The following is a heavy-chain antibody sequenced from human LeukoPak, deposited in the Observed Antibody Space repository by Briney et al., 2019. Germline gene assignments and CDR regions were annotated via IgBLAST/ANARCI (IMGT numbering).Heavy chain of an antibody. D-gene: IGHD3-3*01. CDR2: INPNSGGT. J-gene: IGHJ4*02. CDR1: GYTFTGYY. CDR3: ARSQITIFGVVFDY. V-gene: IGHV1-2*02. Sequence: ASVKVSCKASGYTFTGYYMHWVRQAPGQGLEWMGWINPNSGGTNYAQKLQGRVTMTTDTSTSTAYMELRSLRSDDTAVYYCARSQITIFGVVFDYWGQGTLVTVSS.